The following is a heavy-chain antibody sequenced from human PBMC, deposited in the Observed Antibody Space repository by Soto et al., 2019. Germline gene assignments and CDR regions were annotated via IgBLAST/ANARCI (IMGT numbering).Heavy chain of an antibody. CDR3: ARECIPRDDFWSGYSPTYYYYYMDV. CDR1: GGSISSYY. J-gene: IGHJ6*03. CDR2: IYYSGST. Sequence: SETLSLTCTVSGGSISSYYWSWIRQPPGKGLEWIGYIYYSGSTNYNPSLKSRVTKSVDTSKNQFSLKLSSVTAADTVVYYCARECIPRDDFWSGYSPTYYYYYMDVWGKGTTVTVSS. V-gene: IGHV4-59*01. D-gene: IGHD3-3*01.